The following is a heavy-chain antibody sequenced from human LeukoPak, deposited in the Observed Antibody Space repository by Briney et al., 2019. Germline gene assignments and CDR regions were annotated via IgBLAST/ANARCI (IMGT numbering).Heavy chain of an antibody. V-gene: IGHV3-21*01. CDR2: ISSSSSYI. J-gene: IGHJ6*02. CDR3: ARLGVADNYYGMDV. CDR1: GFTFSSYS. Sequence: GGSLRLSCAASGFTFSSYSMNWVRQAPGKGLEWVSSISSSSSYIYYADSVKGRFTISRDNAKNSLYLQMNSLRAEDTAVYYCARLGVADNYYGMDVWGQGTTVTVSS. D-gene: IGHD6-19*01.